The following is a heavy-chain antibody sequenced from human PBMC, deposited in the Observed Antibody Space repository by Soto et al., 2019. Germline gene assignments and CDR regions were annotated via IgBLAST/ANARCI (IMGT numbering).Heavy chain of an antibody. V-gene: IGHV3-21*06. Sequence: GSLRLSCAASGFSFSTYTMSWLRQTPGKGLEWVSSISSTTNYIYYGDSMKGRFTISRDNAKNSLYLEMNSLRAEDTAVYYCARESEDLTSNFDYWGQGTLVTVSS. CDR2: ISSTTNYI. CDR1: GFSFSTYT. J-gene: IGHJ4*02. CDR3: ARESEDLTSNFDY.